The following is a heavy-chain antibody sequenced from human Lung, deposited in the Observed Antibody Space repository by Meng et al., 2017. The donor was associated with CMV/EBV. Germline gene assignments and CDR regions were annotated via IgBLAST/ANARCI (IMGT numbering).Heavy chain of an antibody. CDR1: GFTFNRFW. J-gene: IGHJ5*02. CDR3: ASANHFGSGMAVAP. D-gene: IGHD3-10*01. Sequence: GESLKISCTASGFTFNRFWIHWVRQAPGKRPVWVSVINTDGATTRYADSVKGRFTISRDNTKSTLYLQMNSLRAEDTAVYYCASANHFGSGMAVAPWGQGTLVTVSS. CDR2: INTDGATT. V-gene: IGHV3-74*01.